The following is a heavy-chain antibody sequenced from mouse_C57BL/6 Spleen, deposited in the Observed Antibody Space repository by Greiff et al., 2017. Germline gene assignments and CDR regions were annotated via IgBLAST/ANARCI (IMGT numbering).Heavy chain of an antibody. J-gene: IGHJ4*01. V-gene: IGHV1-54*01. CDR3: ARYWDVGAMDY. Sequence: VQLQQSGAELVRPGTSVKVSCKASGYAFTNYLIEWVKQRPGQGLEWIGVINPGSGGTNYNEKFKGKATLTADKSSSTAYMQRSSLTSEDSAVYFCARYWDVGAMDYWGQGTSVTVSS. CDR1: GYAFTNYL. D-gene: IGHD4-1*01. CDR2: INPGSGGT.